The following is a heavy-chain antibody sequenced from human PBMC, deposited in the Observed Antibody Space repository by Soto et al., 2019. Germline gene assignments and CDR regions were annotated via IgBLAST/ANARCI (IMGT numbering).Heavy chain of an antibody. CDR2: MNPNSGNT. CDR1: GYTFTSYD. J-gene: IGHJ6*02. Sequence: XSVKVSCKASGYTFTSYDINWVRQATGQGLEWMGWMNPNSGNTGYAQKFQGRVTMTRNTSISTAYMELSSLRSEDTAVYYCARRPAKKWLVYYYYYGMDVWGQGTTVTVSS. D-gene: IGHD6-19*01. CDR3: ARRPAKKWLVYYYYYGMDV. V-gene: IGHV1-8*01.